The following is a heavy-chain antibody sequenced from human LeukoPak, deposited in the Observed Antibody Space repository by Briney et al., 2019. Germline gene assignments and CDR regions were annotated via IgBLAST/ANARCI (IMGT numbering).Heavy chain of an antibody. CDR2: IWYDGSNK. D-gene: IGHD3-22*01. Sequence: GRSLRLSCAASGVAFDSHGMHWVRQAPGKGLEWVAVIWYDGSNKDYADSVKGRFTISRDNSKNTLYLQMNSLRAEDTAVYYCARDAGLSSGYYTPRPLDYWGQGTLVTVSS. V-gene: IGHV3-33*01. J-gene: IGHJ4*02. CDR3: ARDAGLSSGYYTPRPLDY. CDR1: GVAFDSHG.